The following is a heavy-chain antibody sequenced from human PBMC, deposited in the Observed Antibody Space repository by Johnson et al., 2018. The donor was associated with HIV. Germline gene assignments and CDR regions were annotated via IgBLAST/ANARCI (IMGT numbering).Heavy chain of an antibody. CDR2: IWYDGNNK. CDR3: AKSPAKDHGGNSGAFAI. CDR1: GFTFSSYG. J-gene: IGHJ3*02. D-gene: IGHD4-23*01. Sequence: QEKLVESGGGVVQPGGSLRLSCAASGFTFSSYGMHWVRQAPGKGLQWVAAIWYDGNNKYYGDSVKGRFTVSRDNSKNTLYLQMNSLRAEDTAIYYCAKSPAKDHGGNSGAFAIWGQGTMVTVSS. V-gene: IGHV3-33*06.